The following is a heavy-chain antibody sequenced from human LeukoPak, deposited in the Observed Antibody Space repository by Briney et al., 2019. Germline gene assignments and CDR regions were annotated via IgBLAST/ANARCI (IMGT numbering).Heavy chain of an antibody. Sequence: GGSLRLSCAASGFTFSSYSINWVRQAQGKGPEWVSSISRGSGYIYYADSVKGRFTISRDNAKNSLYLQMNSLRAEDTAVYYCARDTKQLTSYYYYYGMDVWGQGTTVTVSS. V-gene: IGHV3-21*01. CDR2: ISRGSGYI. D-gene: IGHD6-13*01. CDR1: GFTFSSYS. J-gene: IGHJ6*02. CDR3: ARDTKQLTSYYYYYGMDV.